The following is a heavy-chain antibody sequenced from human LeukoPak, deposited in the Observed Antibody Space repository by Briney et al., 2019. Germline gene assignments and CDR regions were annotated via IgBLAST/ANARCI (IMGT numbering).Heavy chain of an antibody. J-gene: IGHJ4*02. D-gene: IGHD6-13*01. V-gene: IGHV3-74*01. CDR3: AKDRYSGLNTIDY. CDR1: GFTFSRYW. Sequence: GGSLRLSCAASGFTFSRYWMHWVRQAPGKGLVWVSRIKSDGSSTNYADSVKGRFTISRDNAKNTLYLQMNSLRAEDTAVYYCAKDRYSGLNTIDYWGQGTLVTVSS. CDR2: IKSDGSST.